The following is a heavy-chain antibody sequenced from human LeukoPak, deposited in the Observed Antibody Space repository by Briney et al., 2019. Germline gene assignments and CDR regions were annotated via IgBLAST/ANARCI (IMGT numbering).Heavy chain of an antibody. CDR1: GGSISSGGYY. CDR2: IYYSGST. V-gene: IGHV4-31*03. CDR3: ASGGDYVWGSYRPKFDY. D-gene: IGHD3-16*02. Sequence: SETLSLTCTVSGGSISSGGYYWSWIRQHPGKGLEWIGYIYYSGSTYYNPSLKSRVTISVDTSKNQFSLELSSVTAADTAVYYCASGGDYVWGSYRPKFDYWGQGTLVTVSS. J-gene: IGHJ4*02.